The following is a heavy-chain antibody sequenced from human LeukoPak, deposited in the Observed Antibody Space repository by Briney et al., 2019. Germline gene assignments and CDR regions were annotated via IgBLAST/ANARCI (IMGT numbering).Heavy chain of an antibody. J-gene: IGHJ6*03. Sequence: SETLSLTCTVSGGSISSYYWSWIRQPPGKGLEWIGYIYYSGSTNYKPSLKSRVTISVDTSKNQFSLKLSSVTAADTAVYYCARDRVYYMDVWGKGTTVTISS. CDR2: IYYSGST. V-gene: IGHV4-59*01. CDR1: GGSISSYY. CDR3: ARDRVYYMDV.